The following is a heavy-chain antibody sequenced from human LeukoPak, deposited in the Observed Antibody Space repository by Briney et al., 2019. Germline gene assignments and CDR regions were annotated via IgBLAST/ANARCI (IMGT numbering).Heavy chain of an antibody. J-gene: IGHJ4*02. V-gene: IGHV3-23*01. CDR3: TRGGDTTFCDY. CDR2: IGGAGGGT. Sequence: GGSLRLSCAASGFTFNNYAMTWVRQAPGRSLEWVSTIGGAGGGTFYADSVKGRFTISRDKSKSTLYLQMDSLRPEDTGIYYCTRGGDTTFCDYWGQGALAIVSS. D-gene: IGHD2/OR15-2a*01. CDR1: GFTFNNYA.